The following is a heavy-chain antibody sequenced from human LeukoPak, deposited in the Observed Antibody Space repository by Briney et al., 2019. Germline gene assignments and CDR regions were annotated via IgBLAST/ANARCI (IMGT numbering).Heavy chain of an antibody. J-gene: IGHJ3*02. D-gene: IGHD2-15*01. CDR2: ISSSSSYI. Sequence: GGSLRLSCAASGFTFSSYSMNWVRQAPGKGLEWVSSISSSSSYIYYADLVKGRFTISRDNAKNSLYLQMNSLRAEDTAVYYCARDCSGGSCYSSLAFDIWGQGTMVTVSS. CDR1: GFTFSSYS. CDR3: ARDCSGGSCYSSLAFDI. V-gene: IGHV3-21*01.